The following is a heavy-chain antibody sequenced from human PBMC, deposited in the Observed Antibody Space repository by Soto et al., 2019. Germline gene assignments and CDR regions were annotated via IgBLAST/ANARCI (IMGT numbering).Heavy chain of an antibody. Sequence: QVRLQESGPGLVRPSGTLSLTCVVSGAFLSQNNWWSWAHQSPGKNLEWFGEIYHTGRTSYNPSLQGRVATSVDKPTNKFSLRLISVIAADTAVYYCAKGIEELVDWGQGLAVIVSS. J-gene: IGHJ6*02. V-gene: IGHV4-4*02. D-gene: IGHD1-26*01. CDR1: GAFLSQNNW. CDR2: IYHTGRT. CDR3: AKGIEELVD.